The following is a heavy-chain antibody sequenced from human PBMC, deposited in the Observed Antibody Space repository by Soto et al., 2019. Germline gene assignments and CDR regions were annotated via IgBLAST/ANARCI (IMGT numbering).Heavy chain of an antibody. D-gene: IGHD6-19*01. Sequence: EVQLLESGGGLVQPGGSLRLSCAASGFTFSSYAMSWVRQAPGKGLELVSAISGSGGSTYYAESVKGRFTISRDNSKNTLYQQMNSLRAEDTAVYYCAKVNSSGWYFDAFGIWGQGTMVTVSS. CDR3: AKVNSSGWYFDAFGI. CDR2: ISGSGGST. CDR1: GFTFSSYA. V-gene: IGHV3-23*01. J-gene: IGHJ3*02.